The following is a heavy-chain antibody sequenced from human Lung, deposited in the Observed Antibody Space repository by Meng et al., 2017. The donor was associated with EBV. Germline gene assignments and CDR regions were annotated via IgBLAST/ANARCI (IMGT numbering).Heavy chain of an antibody. CDR2: IDPYSGGT. CDR3: AREADGATFDY. D-gene: IGHD1-26*01. CDR1: GYTFTAYA. J-gene: IGHJ4*02. Sequence: VQPVDSGTEVKTPGASLKFSCRTSGYTFTAYAMHGVRKAPGQGLEWLGRIDPYSGGTNYAQKFQGRVTVTRDTSISTAYMELSGLRSDDTAVYYCAREADGATFDYWGQGTLVTVSS. V-gene: IGHV1-2*06.